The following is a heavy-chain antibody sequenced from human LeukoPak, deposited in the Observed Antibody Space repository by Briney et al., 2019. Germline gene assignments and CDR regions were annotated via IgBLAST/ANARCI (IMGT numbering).Heavy chain of an antibody. CDR2: ISYDGSNK. D-gene: IGHD3-22*01. J-gene: IGHJ4*02. CDR1: GFTFSSYA. V-gene: IGHV3-30-3*01. CDR3: AREPVVTEFQFDY. Sequence: PGGSLRLSCAASGFTFSSYAMHWVRQAPEKGLEWVAVISYDGSNKYYADSVKGRFTISRDNSKNTLYLQMNSLRAEDTAVYYCAREPVVTEFQFDYWGQGTLVTVSS.